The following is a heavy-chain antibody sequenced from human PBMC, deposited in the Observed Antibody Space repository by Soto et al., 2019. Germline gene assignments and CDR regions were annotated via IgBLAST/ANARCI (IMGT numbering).Heavy chain of an antibody. D-gene: IGHD3-16*01. CDR1: GGPFSSFA. J-gene: IGHJ4*02. Sequence: QVQLVQSGAEVKKPGSSAKVSCKASGGPFSSFALNWVRQAPGQGLEWMGGIIPILGSPNYPQTFQGRVTITADESTSTVYLDLSSLKSEDTAVYYCARQVQMLWAYFDYWGQGTLVTVSS. CDR2: IIPILGSP. V-gene: IGHV1-69*01. CDR3: ARQVQMLWAYFDY.